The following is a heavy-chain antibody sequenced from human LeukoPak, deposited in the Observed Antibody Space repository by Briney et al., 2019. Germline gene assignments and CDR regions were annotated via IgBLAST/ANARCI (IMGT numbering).Heavy chain of an antibody. D-gene: IGHD2-15*01. CDR2: ISGSGGST. V-gene: IGHV3-23*01. CDR1: GFTFSSYA. J-gene: IGHJ4*02. Sequence: PGGSLRLSCAASGFTFSSYAMSWVRRAPGKGLEWVSAISGSGGSTYYADSVKGRFTISRDNSKNTLYLQMNSLRAEDTAVYYCAKDQGGSRKGYFDYWGQGTLVTVSS. CDR3: AKDQGGSRKGYFDY.